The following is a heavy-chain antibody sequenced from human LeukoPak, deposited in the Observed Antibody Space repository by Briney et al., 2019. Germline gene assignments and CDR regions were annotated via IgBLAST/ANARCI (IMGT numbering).Heavy chain of an antibody. CDR1: GYTFIGQY. V-gene: IGHV1-2*02. CDR2: INPYSGGT. Sequence: ASVKVSCKSSGYTFIGQYIHWVRQAPGQGLEWMGWINPYSGGTNYAQKFQGRVTMTRDTSVSTAYMELSRLRFDDTAVYYCARNMVGATTPNXXYWGXXTLVTVSS. J-gene: IGHJ4*01. D-gene: IGHD1-26*01. CDR3: ARNMVGATTPNXXY.